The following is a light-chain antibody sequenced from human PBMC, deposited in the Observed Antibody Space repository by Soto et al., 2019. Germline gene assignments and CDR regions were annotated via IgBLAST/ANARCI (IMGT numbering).Light chain of an antibody. Sequence: EMVLTQSPATLSSSPGERATLSCRASQSVSSNLAWYQQKPGRAPRLLIYDASTRATGIPARFSGSGSGTEFSLTIISLLHPEDAAGYYRHQNHSPPLTFGQGTKVDI. J-gene: IGKJ1*01. CDR1: QSVSSN. CDR2: DAS. CDR3: HQNHSPPLT. V-gene: IGKV3-15*01.